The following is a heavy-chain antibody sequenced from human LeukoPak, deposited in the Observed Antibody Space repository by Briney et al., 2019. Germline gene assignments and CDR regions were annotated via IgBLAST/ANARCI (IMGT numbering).Heavy chain of an antibody. CDR1: GYTFTSYY. CDR3: ARDLGSGQIGTTPGGLDY. V-gene: IGHV1-46*01. CDR2: INPSGEFT. D-gene: IGHD1-7*01. Sequence: ASVKVSCKASGYTFTSYYIHWVRQAPGQGLEWMGLINPSGEFTTYAQKFQGRVTMTRDMSTSTVYMELSSLRSEDTAVYYCARDLGSGQIGTTPGGLDYWGRGTLVTVSS. J-gene: IGHJ4*02.